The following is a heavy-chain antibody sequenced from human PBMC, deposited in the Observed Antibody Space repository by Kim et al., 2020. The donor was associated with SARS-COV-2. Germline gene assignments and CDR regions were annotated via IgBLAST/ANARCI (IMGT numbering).Heavy chain of an antibody. CDR2: IYFTGNN. J-gene: IGHJ6*03. V-gene: IGHV4-59*12. Sequence: SETLSLTCTVSGGSISPYFWRWIRQSPQKGLEFLGYIYFTGNNNYNPSLRGRRTTSVERTKNKVPLTLTYVTAADKATYYCARKDDQLFYMVVWGEG. CDR1: GGSISPYF. CDR3: ARKDDQLFYMVV. D-gene: IGHD2-15*01.